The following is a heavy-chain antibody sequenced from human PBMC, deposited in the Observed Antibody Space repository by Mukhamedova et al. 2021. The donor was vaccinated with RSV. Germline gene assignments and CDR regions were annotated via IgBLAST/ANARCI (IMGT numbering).Heavy chain of an antibody. V-gene: IGHV2-26*01. Sequence: ALEWLAHIFSNDEKSYSTSLKSRLTISKDTSKSQVVLTMTNMDPVDTATYYCARINAERLLWKWLFFDSWGQGTLVTASS. CDR3: ARINAERLLWKWLFFDS. CDR2: IFSNDEK. D-gene: IGHD5-12*01. J-gene: IGHJ4*02.